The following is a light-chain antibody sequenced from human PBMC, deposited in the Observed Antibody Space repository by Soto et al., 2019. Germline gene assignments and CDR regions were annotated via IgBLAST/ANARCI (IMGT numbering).Light chain of an antibody. CDR1: QSVSSSY. J-gene: IGKJ1*01. V-gene: IGKV3-15*01. CDR2: GAS. CDR3: QQYNNWPPWT. Sequence: EIVLTQSPGTLSLSPGERATLSCRASQSVSSSYLAWYQHKPDQAPRLLIYGASTRATGIPARFSGSGSGTEFTLTISSLQSEDFAVYYCQQYNNWPPWTFGQGTKVEIK.